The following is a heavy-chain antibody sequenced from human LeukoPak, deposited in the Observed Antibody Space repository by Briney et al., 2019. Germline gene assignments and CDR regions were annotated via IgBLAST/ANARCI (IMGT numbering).Heavy chain of an antibody. Sequence: SVKVSCKASGGTFSSYAISWVRQAPGQGLEWTGGIIPIFGTANYAQKFQGRVTITADESTSTAYMELSSLRSEDTAVYYCASLRFLEWSENYYYMDVWGKGTTVTVSS. D-gene: IGHD3-3*01. V-gene: IGHV1-69*13. CDR2: IIPIFGTA. J-gene: IGHJ6*03. CDR1: GGTFSSYA. CDR3: ASLRFLEWSENYYYMDV.